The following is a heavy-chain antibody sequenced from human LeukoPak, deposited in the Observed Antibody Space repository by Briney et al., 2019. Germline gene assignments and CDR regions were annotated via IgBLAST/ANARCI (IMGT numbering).Heavy chain of an antibody. D-gene: IGHD6-13*01. V-gene: IGHV1-46*01. CDR1: GYTFTIYW. CDR2: INPSDGST. Sequence: ASVKVSFKASGYTFTIYWIQWVRQAPGQGLEWMGLINPSDGSTAYAHRFQGRVTMTRDTSTSTVYMDLSSLRSEDTAVYYCAKAPRNSSTMLDYWGQGTLVTVSS. CDR3: AKAPRNSSTMLDY. J-gene: IGHJ4*02.